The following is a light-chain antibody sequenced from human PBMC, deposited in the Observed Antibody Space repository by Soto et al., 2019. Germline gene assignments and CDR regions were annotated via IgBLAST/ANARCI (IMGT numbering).Light chain of an antibody. V-gene: IGKV3-20*01. CDR2: GAS. CDR1: QSVSSSY. Sequence: EIVLTQSPGTLSLSPGERATLSCRASQSVSSSYLAWYQQKPGQAPRLLIYGASSRATGIPDRFSGSGSGTDVTLTISRLEPEDFAVYYCQQYGISPLTFGGGTKVDIK. CDR3: QQYGISPLT. J-gene: IGKJ4*01.